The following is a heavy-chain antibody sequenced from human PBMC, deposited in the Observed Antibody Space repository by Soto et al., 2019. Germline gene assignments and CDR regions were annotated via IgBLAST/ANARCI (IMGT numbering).Heavy chain of an antibody. CDR2: ISDSGST. CDR1: GGSISSYD. J-gene: IGHJ4*02. CDR3: ARESPPADY. Sequence: SETLSLTCTGSGGSISSYDGSWIRQSPGKGLEWIGDISDSGSTGYNPSLKSRITISVDMSKNQFSLKMSSVTADDTAVYYCARESPPADYWGQGTLVTVS. V-gene: IGHV4-59*01.